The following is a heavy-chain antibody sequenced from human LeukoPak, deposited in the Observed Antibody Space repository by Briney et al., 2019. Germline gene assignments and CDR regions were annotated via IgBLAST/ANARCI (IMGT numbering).Heavy chain of an antibody. D-gene: IGHD2-21*02. Sequence: GASMKVSCKASGYTFTSYDINWVRQATGQGLEWMGWMNPNSGNTGYAQKFQGRVTITRNTSISTAYMELSSLRSEDTAVYYCARGVRHIVVVTARYYMDVWGKGTTVTVSS. V-gene: IGHV1-8*03. J-gene: IGHJ6*03. CDR2: MNPNSGNT. CDR3: ARGVRHIVVVTARYYMDV. CDR1: GYTFTSYD.